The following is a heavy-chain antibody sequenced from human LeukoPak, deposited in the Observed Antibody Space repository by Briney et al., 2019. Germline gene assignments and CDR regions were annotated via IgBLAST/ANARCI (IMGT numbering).Heavy chain of an antibody. CDR2: IRYDGSNK. Sequence: GGSLRLSCAASGFTFSSYGMHWVRQAPGKGLEWVAFIRYDGSNKYYADSVKGRFTISRDNSKNTLYLQMNSLRAEDTAVYYCARERKYDSNFDYWGQGTLVTVSS. D-gene: IGHD1-1*01. V-gene: IGHV3-30*02. CDR3: ARERKYDSNFDY. J-gene: IGHJ4*02. CDR1: GFTFSSYG.